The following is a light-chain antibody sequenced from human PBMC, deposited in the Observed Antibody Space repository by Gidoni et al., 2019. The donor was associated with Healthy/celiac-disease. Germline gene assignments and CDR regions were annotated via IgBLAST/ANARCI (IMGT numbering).Light chain of an antibody. J-gene: IGKJ5*01. CDR2: AAS. V-gene: IGKV1-27*01. CDR1: QGISNY. Sequence: DIQMTQSPSSLSASVGDRVTITCLASQGISNYLAWYQQKPGKVPKLLIYAASTLQSGVPSRFSGSGSGTDFTLTISSLQPEDVATYYCQKYNSASITFGQGTRLEIK. CDR3: QKYNSASIT.